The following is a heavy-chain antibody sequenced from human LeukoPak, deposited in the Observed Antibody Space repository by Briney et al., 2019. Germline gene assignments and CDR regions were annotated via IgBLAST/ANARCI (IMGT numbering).Heavy chain of an antibody. CDR3: ARVGPLFDWLLLPEGPFDY. CDR1: GYTFTSYA. V-gene: IGHV1-3*01. J-gene: IGHJ4*02. CDR2: INAGNGNT. D-gene: IGHD3-9*01. Sequence: ASVKVSCKASGYTFTSYAMHWVRQAPGQRLEWMGWINAGNGNTKYSQKFQGGVTITRDTSASTAYMELSSLRSEDTAVYYCARVGPLFDWLLLPEGPFDYWGQGTLVTVSS.